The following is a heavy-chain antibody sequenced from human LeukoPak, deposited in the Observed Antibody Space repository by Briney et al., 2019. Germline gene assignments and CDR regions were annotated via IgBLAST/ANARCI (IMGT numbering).Heavy chain of an antibody. Sequence: GGSLRLSCAASGFTVSSNYMSWVRQAPGKGLEWVSAISVSGDNTYYADSVKGRFTISRDNSKNTLYLQMNSLRAEDTALYYCAKKNYHRFDYWGQGTLVIVSS. CDR1: GFTVSSNY. V-gene: IGHV3-23*01. D-gene: IGHD3-10*01. CDR3: AKKNYHRFDY. CDR2: ISVSGDNT. J-gene: IGHJ4*02.